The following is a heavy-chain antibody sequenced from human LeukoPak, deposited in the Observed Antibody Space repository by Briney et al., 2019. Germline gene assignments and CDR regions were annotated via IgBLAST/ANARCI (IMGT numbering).Heavy chain of an antibody. CDR1: GFTFSDYY. V-gene: IGHV3-11*04. D-gene: IGHD5-12*01. J-gene: IGHJ4*02. CDR3: ARVSRGYSGYDSTLDY. Sequence: GGSLRLSCAASGFTFSDYYRGGMGHAPGRGREGFSYISSSGSTIYYADSVKGQFTISRDNAKNSLYLQMNSLRAEDTAVYYCARVSRGYSGYDSTLDYWGQGTLVPVSS. CDR2: ISSSGSTI.